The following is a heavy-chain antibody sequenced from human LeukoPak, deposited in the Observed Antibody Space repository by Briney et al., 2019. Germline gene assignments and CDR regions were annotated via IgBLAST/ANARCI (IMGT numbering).Heavy chain of an antibody. CDR1: GYTFTGYY. D-gene: IGHD6-6*01. CDR3: AGGGVEYSSSSEADY. CDR2: INPNSGGT. V-gene: IGHV1-2*06. J-gene: IGHJ4*02. Sequence: ASVKVSCKASGYTFTGYYMHWVRQAPGQGLEWMGRINPNSGGTNYAQKFQGRVTMTRDTSISTAYMELSRLRSDDTAVYYCAGGGVEYSSSSEADYWGQGTLVTVSS.